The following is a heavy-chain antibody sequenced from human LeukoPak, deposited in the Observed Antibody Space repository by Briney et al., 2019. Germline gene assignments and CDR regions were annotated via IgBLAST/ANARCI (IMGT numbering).Heavy chain of an antibody. V-gene: IGHV1-2*06. CDR2: INPKSGDT. CDR1: GYTFTGYY. Sequence: VASVKVSCKASGYTFTGYYMHWVRQAPGQGVEWMGRINPKSGDTSYAQQFQGRVTMTRHTSITTAYMELSSLRSDDTAMYYCARENWNDFWGQGTLVTVSS. J-gene: IGHJ5*01. CDR3: ARENWNDF.